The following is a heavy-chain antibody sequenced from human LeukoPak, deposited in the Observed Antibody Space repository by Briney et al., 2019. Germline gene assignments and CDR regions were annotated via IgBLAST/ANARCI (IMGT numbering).Heavy chain of an antibody. D-gene: IGHD3-10*01. CDR3: AKGGGLRDAFDI. CDR2: ISDGGSIT. Sequence: GGSLRLSCAASGFTFSDFGMSWVRQAPGKGLEWVSTISDGGSITYYADSVKGRFTISRDNSKNTLFLQMNSLRAEDMALYYCAKGGGLRDAFDIWGQGTMVTVSS. V-gene: IGHV3-23*01. CDR1: GFTFSDFG. J-gene: IGHJ3*02.